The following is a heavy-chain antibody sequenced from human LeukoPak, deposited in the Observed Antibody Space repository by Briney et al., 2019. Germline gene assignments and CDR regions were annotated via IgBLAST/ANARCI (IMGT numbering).Heavy chain of an antibody. CDR2: INHSGST. J-gene: IGHJ4*02. CDR1: GGSFSGYY. V-gene: IGHV4-34*01. CDR3: ARGVNSGYFDY. D-gene: IGHD1-26*01. Sequence: SETLSLTCAVYGGSFSGYYWTWIRQPPGKGLEWIGEINHSGSTNYNPSLKSRVTISIDTSKSQFSLKLSSVTAADTAVYYCARGVNSGYFDYCGQGTLVTVSS.